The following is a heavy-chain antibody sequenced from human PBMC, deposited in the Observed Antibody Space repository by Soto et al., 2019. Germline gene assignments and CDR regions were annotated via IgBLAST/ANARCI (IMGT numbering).Heavy chain of an antibody. Sequence: QITLKESGPTLVKPTQTLTLTCTFSGFSLSTHGVGVGWVRQPAGKALEWLALIYWDDDKRYSASLNSTLTINKDTSKKHVVLTMTNMDPVYTVKYYCAHAVLFFTSGSCSTGFDSWGQRTLVTVSS. D-gene: IGHD2-15*01. CDR3: AHAVLFFTSGSCSTGFDS. CDR1: GFSLSTHGVG. CDR2: IYWDDDK. V-gene: IGHV2-5*02. J-gene: IGHJ4*02.